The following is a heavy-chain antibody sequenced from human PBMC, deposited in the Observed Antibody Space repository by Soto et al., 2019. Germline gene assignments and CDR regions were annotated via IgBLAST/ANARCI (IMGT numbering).Heavy chain of an antibody. CDR2: IKRKTDGGTT. CDR1: GFTFSHVW. J-gene: IGHJ3*02. V-gene: IGHV3-15*01. CDR3: TADASCSSISCPGALDI. D-gene: IGHD2-2*01. Sequence: EVQLVESGGGLVKPGGSLRLSCAASGFTFSHVWMTWVRQAPGKGLEWVGRIKRKTDGGTTDYAAPMKGRFTITRADLKIILYLQMNSRKIEDTAVYYCTADASCSSISCPGALDIWGEGTMVTVSS.